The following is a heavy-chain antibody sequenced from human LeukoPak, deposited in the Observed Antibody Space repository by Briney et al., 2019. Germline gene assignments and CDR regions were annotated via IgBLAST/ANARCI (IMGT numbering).Heavy chain of an antibody. V-gene: IGHV1-18*01. CDR1: GYTFTSYG. CDR2: ISAYNGNT. Sequence: ASVKVSCKASGYTFTSYGISWVRQAPGQGLEWMGWISAYNGNTNYAQKLQGRVTMTTDTSTSTAYMELRSLRSDDTAVYYCARVFEGYDFLRFDPWGQGTLVTVSS. D-gene: IGHD3-3*01. CDR3: ARVFEGYDFLRFDP. J-gene: IGHJ5*02.